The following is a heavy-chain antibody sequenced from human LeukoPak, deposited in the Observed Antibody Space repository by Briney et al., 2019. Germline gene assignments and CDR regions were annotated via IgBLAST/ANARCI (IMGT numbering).Heavy chain of an antibody. CDR2: IYTSGST. Sequence: SETLSLTCTVSGGSISSGSYYWSWIRQPAGKGLEWIGRIYTSGSTNYNPSLKSRVTISVDTPKNQFSLKLSSVTAADTAVYYCARGYYFDYWGQGTLVTVSS. J-gene: IGHJ4*02. CDR1: GGSISSGSYY. CDR3: ARGYYFDY. V-gene: IGHV4-61*02.